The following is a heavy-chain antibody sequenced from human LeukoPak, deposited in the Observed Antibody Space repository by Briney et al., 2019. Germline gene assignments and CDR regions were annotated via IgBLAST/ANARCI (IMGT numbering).Heavy chain of an antibody. CDR2: IRYVGSNK. V-gene: IGHV3-30*02. J-gene: IGHJ6*03. D-gene: IGHD3-9*01. Sequence: PGGSLRLSCAASGFTFSSYAMHWVRQAPRKGLEWVALIRYVGSNKYYAASVKGRFTNTRDNSKNTLYLQLNSLRAEDPAVYSCAKQGRDRLRDYYYYMDLWGKGTRVTISS. CDR1: GFTFSSYA. CDR3: AKQGRDRLRDYYYYMDL.